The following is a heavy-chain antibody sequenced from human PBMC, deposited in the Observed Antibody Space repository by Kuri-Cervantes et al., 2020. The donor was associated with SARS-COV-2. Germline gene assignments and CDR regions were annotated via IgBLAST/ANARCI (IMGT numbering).Heavy chain of an antibody. D-gene: IGHD5-18*01. Sequence: ASVKVSCKASGYTFTGYYMHWVRQAPGQGLEWMGWINPNSGGTNYAQKFQGWVTMTRDTYISTAYMELSRLSSDDTAVYYCARGLDTAIAYYFDYWGQGTLVTVSS. V-gene: IGHV1-2*04. CDR1: GYTFTGYY. J-gene: IGHJ4*02. CDR2: INPNSGGT. CDR3: ARGLDTAIAYYFDY.